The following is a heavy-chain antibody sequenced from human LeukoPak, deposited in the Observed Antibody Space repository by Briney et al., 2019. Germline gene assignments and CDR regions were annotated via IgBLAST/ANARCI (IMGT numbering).Heavy chain of an antibody. CDR1: GYTFTNYA. V-gene: IGHV1-3*01. J-gene: IGHJ6*02. CDR2: INGGNGNT. D-gene: IGHD6-13*01. CDR3: ARGYGSSRPYGMDV. Sequence: GASVKVSCKASGYTFTNYAMHWVRQAPGQRLEWMGWINGGNGNTKYSQNFQGGVTITRDTSARTAYMELSSLRTEDTALYYCARGYGSSRPYGMDVWGQGTTVTVSS.